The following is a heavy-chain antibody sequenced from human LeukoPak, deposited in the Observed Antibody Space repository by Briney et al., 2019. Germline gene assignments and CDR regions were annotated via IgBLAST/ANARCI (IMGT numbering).Heavy chain of an antibody. CDR3: ASFHYYGSGAYYLSY. J-gene: IGHJ4*02. V-gene: IGHV3-23*01. Sequence: GGSLRLSCAASGFTLSSHAMTWGRQAPGKGLEWVSDIGDSGATTYYADSVKGRFTISRDNSKNTLYLQMSSLRAEGTAVYFCASFHYYGSGAYYLSYWGQGTLVTVSS. D-gene: IGHD3-10*01. CDR1: GFTLSSHA. CDR2: IGDSGATT.